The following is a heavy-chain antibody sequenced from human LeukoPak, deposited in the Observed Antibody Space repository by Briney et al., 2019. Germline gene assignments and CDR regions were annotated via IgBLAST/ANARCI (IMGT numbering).Heavy chain of an antibody. CDR2: IIPIFGTA. V-gene: IGHV1-69*13. CDR3: ARETPPNDAFDM. J-gene: IGHJ3*02. CDR1: GGTFSSYA. Sequence: SVKVSCKASGGTFSSYAISWVRQAPGQELEWMGGIIPIFGTANYAQKFQGRVTITAGESTSIVYMELSSLRSEDTAVYYCARETPPNDAFDMWGQGTMVTVSS. D-gene: IGHD4-23*01.